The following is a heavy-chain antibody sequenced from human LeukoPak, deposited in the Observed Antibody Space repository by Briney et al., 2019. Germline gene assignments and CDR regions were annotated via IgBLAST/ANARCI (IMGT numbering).Heavy chain of an antibody. V-gene: IGHV3-23*01. J-gene: IGHJ4*02. Sequence: GGSLRLSCAASGFTFTNNALSWFRQAPGKGLEWVSDIRGGGDTYYAESVKGRFTISRDNSKNTLYLQMNSLRAEDTALYYASGHGSNSYWGQGTLVTVSS. D-gene: IGHD6-13*01. CDR1: GFTFTNNA. CDR2: IRGGGDT. CDR3: SGHGSNSY.